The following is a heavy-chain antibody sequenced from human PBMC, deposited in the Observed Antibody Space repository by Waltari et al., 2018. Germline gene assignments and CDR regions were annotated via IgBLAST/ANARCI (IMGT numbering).Heavy chain of an antibody. D-gene: IGHD3-3*01. CDR2: IITICGKA. CDR3: ARVKSRFGVGHNWFDP. J-gene: IGHJ5*02. CDR1: GGTFSSYA. V-gene: IGHV1-69*01. Sequence: QVQLVQSGAEVKKPGSSVKVSCKASGGTFSSYAISWVRQAPGQGLEWMGGIITICGKAKYAQKVQGRVTSTADESTSTAYMELSSLRSEDTAVYYCARVKSRFGVGHNWFDPWGQGTLVTVSS.